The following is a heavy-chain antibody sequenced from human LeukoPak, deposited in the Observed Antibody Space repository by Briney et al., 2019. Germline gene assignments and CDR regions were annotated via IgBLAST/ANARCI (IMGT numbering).Heavy chain of an antibody. V-gene: IGHV3-66*01. J-gene: IGHJ6*02. CDR3: ARRPYTNSHYYYAMDA. CDR2: IYSGGST. Sequence: GGSLRLSCAASGFTISNNYMNWVRQTPGKGLEWVSIIYSGGSTYYAESVKGRFTISRDNSKNTLYLQMNSLRAEDTAVYYCARRPYTNSHYYYAMDAWGQGTTVTVSS. D-gene: IGHD4-11*01. CDR1: GFTISNNY.